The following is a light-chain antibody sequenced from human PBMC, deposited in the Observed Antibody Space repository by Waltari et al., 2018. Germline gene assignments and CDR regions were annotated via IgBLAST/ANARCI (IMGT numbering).Light chain of an antibody. CDR1: NIESKH. CDR3: QVWDGTSDHYV. J-gene: IGLJ1*01. V-gene: IGLV3-21*02. Sequence: SYVLTQPASVSAAPGQTARISCGGNNIESKHVHWYQQKPGQAPVLVIYDDSDRPSGSPGGFAGSNSGNVATLAIFGLEAGDEADYYCQVWDGTSDHYVFGSGTKVTVL. CDR2: DDS.